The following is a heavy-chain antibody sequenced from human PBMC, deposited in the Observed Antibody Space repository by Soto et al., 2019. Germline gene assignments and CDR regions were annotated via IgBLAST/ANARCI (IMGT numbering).Heavy chain of an antibody. V-gene: IGHV1-69*13. CDR1: SGTFSSYA. Sequence: ASVKLTSNASSGTFSSYAISGPLRVRGQGLEWMGGFILIFGTANSAQKFQGRVTITAEESTSTAYMELSSLGSEDTAVSYCATEDQLWLVRRWGQGTMVTVST. CDR3: ATEDQLWLVRR. J-gene: IGHJ4*02. D-gene: IGHD6-19*01. CDR2: FILIFGTA.